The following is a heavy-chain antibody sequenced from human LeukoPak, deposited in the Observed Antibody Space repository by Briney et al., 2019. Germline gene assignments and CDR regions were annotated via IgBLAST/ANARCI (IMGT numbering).Heavy chain of an antibody. CDR3: ARDYGDLPARVPYFDY. CDR2: ISSSSSMI. Sequence: GGSLRLFCAASGFTFSSYSMNWVRQAPGKGLEWVSYISSSSSMIYYADSVKGRFTISRDNAKNSLYLQMKSLRDEDTAIYYCARDYGDLPARVPYFDYWGQGTLVTVSS. J-gene: IGHJ4*02. V-gene: IGHV3-48*02. CDR1: GFTFSSYS. D-gene: IGHD4-17*01.